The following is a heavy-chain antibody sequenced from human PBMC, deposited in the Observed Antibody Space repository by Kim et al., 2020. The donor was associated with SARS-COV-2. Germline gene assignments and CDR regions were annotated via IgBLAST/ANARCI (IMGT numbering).Heavy chain of an antibody. V-gene: IGHV1-24*01. CDR1: GYTLTELS. D-gene: IGHD3-22*01. Sequence: ASVKVSCKVSGYTLTELSMHWVRQAPGKGLEWMGGFDPEDAETIYAQKFQGRVTMTEDTSTDTAYMELSSLRSEDTAVYYCATAPVNYYDSSGYSYYYYYGMDVWGQGTTVTVSS. CDR3: ATAPVNYYDSSGYSYYYYYGMDV. J-gene: IGHJ6*02. CDR2: FDPEDAET.